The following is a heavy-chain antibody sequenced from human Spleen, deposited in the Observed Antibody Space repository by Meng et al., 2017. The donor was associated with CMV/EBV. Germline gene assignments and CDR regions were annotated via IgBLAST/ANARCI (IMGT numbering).Heavy chain of an antibody. Sequence: SVKVSCKASGYTFTSYGISWVRQAPGQGLEWMGEILPVFTTVNYAQKFQGRVTITTDDFTSIASMELSSLRSEDTAVYYCARRWIGEQQLAGDYYHYGLDVWGQGTTVTVSS. V-gene: IGHV1-69*05. CDR3: ARRWIGEQQLAGDYYHYGLDV. D-gene: IGHD6-13*01. CDR2: ILPVFTTV. CDR1: GYTFTSYG. J-gene: IGHJ6*02.